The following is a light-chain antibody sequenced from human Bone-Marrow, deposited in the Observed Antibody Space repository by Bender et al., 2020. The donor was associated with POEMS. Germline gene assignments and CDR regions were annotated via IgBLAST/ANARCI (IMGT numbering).Light chain of an antibody. CDR2: DVS. V-gene: IGLV2-14*03. CDR3: SSYTSHNVL. Sequence: QSALTQPASVSGSPGQSITISCTGTSNDIGEDTYVSWYQQHPGEAPKLIIYDVSNRPSGVSNRFSGSTSDNTASLTISGLQPEDEAAYFCSSYTSHNVLFGGGTKLTVL. J-gene: IGLJ2*01. CDR1: SNDIGEDTY.